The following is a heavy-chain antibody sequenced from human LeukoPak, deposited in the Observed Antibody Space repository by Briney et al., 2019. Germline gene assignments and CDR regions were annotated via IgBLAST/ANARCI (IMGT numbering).Heavy chain of an antibody. D-gene: IGHD5-12*01. CDR2: INHSGST. J-gene: IGHJ3*02. CDR1: GGSFSGYY. V-gene: IGHV4-34*01. CDR3: ARVVAYPRIDAFDI. Sequence: SETLSLTCAVYGGSFSGYYWSWIRQPPGKGLEWIGEINHSGSTNYNPSLKSRVTISVDTSKNQFSLKLSSVTAADTAVYYCARVVAYPRIDAFDIWGQGTMVTASS.